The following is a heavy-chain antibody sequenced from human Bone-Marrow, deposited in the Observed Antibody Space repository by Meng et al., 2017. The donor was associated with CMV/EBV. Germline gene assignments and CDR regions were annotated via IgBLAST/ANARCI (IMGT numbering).Heavy chain of an antibody. CDR2: IYTSGST. V-gene: IGHV4-4*07. Sequence: GSLRLSCTVSGGFISSYYWSWIRQPAGKGLEWIGRIYTSGSTNYNTSLKSRVTMSVDTSKIQFSLKLSSVTAADTGVYCCLGSWFHPWGQGTLVTVSS. CDR1: GGFISSYY. CDR3: LGSWFHP. J-gene: IGHJ5*02.